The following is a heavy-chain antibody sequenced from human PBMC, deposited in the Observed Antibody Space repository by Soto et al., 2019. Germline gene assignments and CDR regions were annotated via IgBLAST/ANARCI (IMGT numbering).Heavy chain of an antibody. CDR1: GFTYSSYA. CDR2: ISGSDDST. D-gene: IGHD3-22*01. J-gene: IGHJ3*01. Sequence: GGSLRLSIEASGFTYSSYAISWVRQAPGRGLEWLSGISGSDDSTYYADSVKGRFTISRDNSKNTVYLQMNSLRAEDTAVYYCTRNPNYFDSPKDWGQGTMVTVSS. CDR3: TRNPNYFDSPKD. V-gene: IGHV3-23*01.